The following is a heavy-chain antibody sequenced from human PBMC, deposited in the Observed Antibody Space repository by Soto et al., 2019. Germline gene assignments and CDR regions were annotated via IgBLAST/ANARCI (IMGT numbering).Heavy chain of an antibody. D-gene: IGHD3-22*01. J-gene: IGHJ4*02. CDR3: AIXPSPYDSSGYYPYYFDY. CDR1: GGTFSSYA. Sequence: SVKVSCKASGGTFSSYAISWVRQAPGQGLEWMGGIIPIFGTANYAQKFQGRVTITADEPTSTAYMELSSLRSEDTAVYYCAIXPSPYDSSGYYPYYFDYWGQGTLVTVSS. V-gene: IGHV1-69*13. CDR2: IIPIFGTA.